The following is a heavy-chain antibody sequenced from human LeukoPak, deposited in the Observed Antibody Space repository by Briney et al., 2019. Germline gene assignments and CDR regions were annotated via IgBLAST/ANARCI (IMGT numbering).Heavy chain of an antibody. CDR1: GGSISSSSYY. V-gene: IGHV4-39*01. D-gene: IGHD3-3*01. CDR3: ARGRTIFGVVRPDY. CDR2: IYYSGST. J-gene: IGHJ4*02. Sequence: NSSETLSLTCTVSGGSISSSSYYWGWLRQPPGKGLEWIGSIYYSGSTYYNPSLKSRVTISVDTYKNQFSLKLSSVTAADTAVYYCARGRTIFGVVRPDYWGQGTLVTVSS.